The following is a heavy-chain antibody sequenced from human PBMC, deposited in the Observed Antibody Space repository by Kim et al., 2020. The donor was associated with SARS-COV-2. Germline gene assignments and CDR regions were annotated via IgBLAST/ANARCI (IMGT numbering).Heavy chain of an antibody. V-gene: IGHV1-2*02. CDR1: GYTFTDYY. CDR2: INSNSGGT. D-gene: IGHD5-12*01. J-gene: IGHJ3*01. Sequence: ASAKVSCKTSGYTFTDYYIHWVRQAPGQGLEWMGWINSNSGGTNYAQNFQGRFTMTRDTSINTAYMELYRLKYDDTAIYYCAKYRGGDDTFDVWGQGTMVTVSS. CDR3: AKYRGGDDTFDV.